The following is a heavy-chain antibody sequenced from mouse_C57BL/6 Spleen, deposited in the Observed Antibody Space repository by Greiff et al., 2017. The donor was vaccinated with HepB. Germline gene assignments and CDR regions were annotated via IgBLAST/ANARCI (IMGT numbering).Heavy chain of an antibody. CDR3: ARRKGYSLDY. V-gene: IGHV1-69*01. J-gene: IGHJ2*01. Sequence: VQLQQPGAELVMPGASVKLSCKASGYTFTSYWMHWVKQRPGQGLEWIGEIDPSDSYTNYNQKFKGKSTLTVDKSSSTAYMQLSSLTSEDSAVYYCARRKGYSLDYWGQGTTLTVSS. CDR2: IDPSDSYT. CDR1: GYTFTSYW. D-gene: IGHD2-3*01.